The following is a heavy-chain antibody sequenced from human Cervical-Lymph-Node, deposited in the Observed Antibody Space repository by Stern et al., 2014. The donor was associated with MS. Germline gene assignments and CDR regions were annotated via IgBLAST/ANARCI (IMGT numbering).Heavy chain of an antibody. CDR1: GGSISSSY. CDR3: ARDGASWFDP. J-gene: IGHJ5*02. CDR2: IYYTGST. D-gene: IGHD4/OR15-4a*01. Sequence: QVQLQESGPGLVKPSETLSLTCTVSGGSISSSYWSWIRQAPGKGLEWLGYIYYTGSTNYNPSLRSRVTISVDTSKNQLSLKLSSVTAADTAVYYCARDGASWFDPWGQGTLVIVSS. V-gene: IGHV4-59*01.